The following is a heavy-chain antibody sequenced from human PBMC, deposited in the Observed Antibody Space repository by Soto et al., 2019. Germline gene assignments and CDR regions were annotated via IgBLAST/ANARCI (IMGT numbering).Heavy chain of an antibody. CDR2: IYYSGST. V-gene: IGHV4-30-4*01. J-gene: IGHJ3*02. CDR3: ARDRLGYDSSGYYYVGAFDI. D-gene: IGHD3-22*01. Sequence: QVQLQESGPGLVKPSQTLSLTCTVSGGSISSGDYYWSWIRQPPGKGLEWIGYIYYSGSTYYNQSLKSRVTISVDTSKIQFSLKLSSVTAADTAVYYCARDRLGYDSSGYYYVGAFDIWGQGTMVTVSS. CDR1: GGSISSGDYY.